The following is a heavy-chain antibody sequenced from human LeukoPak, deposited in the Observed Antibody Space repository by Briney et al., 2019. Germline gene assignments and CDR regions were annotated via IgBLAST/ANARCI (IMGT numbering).Heavy chain of an antibody. Sequence: SETLSLTCAVYGGSFSGYYWSWIRQPPGKGLEWIGEINHSGSTNYNPSLKSRVTISVDTSKNQFSLKLSSVTAADTAVHYCARSTYYYDSSGYYYARASSWFDPWGQGTLVTVSS. V-gene: IGHV4-34*01. J-gene: IGHJ5*02. D-gene: IGHD3-22*01. CDR1: GGSFSGYY. CDR2: INHSGST. CDR3: ARSTYYYDSSGYYYARASSWFDP.